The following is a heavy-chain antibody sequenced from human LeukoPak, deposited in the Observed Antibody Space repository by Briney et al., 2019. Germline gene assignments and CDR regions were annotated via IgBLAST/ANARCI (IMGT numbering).Heavy chain of an antibody. D-gene: IGHD3-10*02. V-gene: IGHV3-21*01. CDR3: AELGITMIGGV. CDR1: GFTFSSYS. CDR2: ISSSSTYI. J-gene: IGHJ6*04. Sequence: PGGSLRLSCAASGFTFSSYSMNWVRQAPGKGLEWVSSISSSSTYIYFADSVKGRFTISRDNAKNSLYLQMNSLRAEDTAVYYCAELGITMIGGVWGKGTTVTVSS.